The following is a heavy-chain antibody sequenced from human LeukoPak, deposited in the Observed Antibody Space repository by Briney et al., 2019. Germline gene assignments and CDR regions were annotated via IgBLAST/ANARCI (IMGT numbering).Heavy chain of an antibody. J-gene: IGHJ5*02. D-gene: IGHD6-19*01. CDR2: ISSSSSYI. V-gene: IGHV3-21*04. CDR1: GFTFSSYS. CDR3: AKLSSGWFSYWFDP. Sequence: GGSLRLSCAASGFTFSSYSMNWVRQAPGKGLEWVSSISSSSSYIYYADSVKGRFTISRDNAKNSLYLQMNSLRAEDTAVYYCAKLSSGWFSYWFDPWGQGTLVTVSS.